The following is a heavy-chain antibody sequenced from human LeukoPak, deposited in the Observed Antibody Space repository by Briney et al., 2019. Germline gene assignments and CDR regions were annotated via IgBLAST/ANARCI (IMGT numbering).Heavy chain of an antibody. V-gene: IGHV3-21*01. CDR1: GFTFSGYN. D-gene: IGHD3-3*01. CDR3: ASSSERDYDFWRGYPLGY. CDR2: ISSSSSYI. J-gene: IGHJ4*02. Sequence: GGSLRLSCAASGFTFSGYNMNWVRQAPGKGLEWVSSISSSSSYIYYADSVKGRFTISRDNAKNSLYLQMNSLRAEDTAVYYCASSSERDYDFWRGYPLGYWGQGTLATVSS.